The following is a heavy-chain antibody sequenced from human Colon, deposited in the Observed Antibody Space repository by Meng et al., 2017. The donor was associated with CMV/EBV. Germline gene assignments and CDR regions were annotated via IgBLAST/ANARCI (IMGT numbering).Heavy chain of an antibody. CDR1: GFTFRNYA. CDR3: AKGTASGSLYYFDY. Sequence: EGLWFGSGVGLVQPGGSLRLSCSASGFTFRNYAMSWVRQAPGKGLEWVSAINSDGDSTYSADSVKGRFTISRDNFKNTLSLQMNSLRAEDTAVYYCAKGTASGSLYYFDYWGQGALVTVSS. V-gene: IGHV3-23*01. D-gene: IGHD6-13*01. J-gene: IGHJ4*02. CDR2: INSDGDST.